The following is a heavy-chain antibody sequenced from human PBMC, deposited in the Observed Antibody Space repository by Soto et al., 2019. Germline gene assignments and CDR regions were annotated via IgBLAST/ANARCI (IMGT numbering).Heavy chain of an antibody. Sequence: ASVKVSCKASGYTFTGYYMHWVRQAPGQGLEWMGWINPNSGGTNYAQKFQGRVTMTRDTSISTAYMELSRLRSDDTAVYYCAREGHVRDCYGSGSYGSYYGMDVWGQGTTVTVSS. V-gene: IGHV1-2*02. CDR2: INPNSGGT. D-gene: IGHD3-10*01. CDR1: GYTFTGYY. J-gene: IGHJ6*02. CDR3: AREGHVRDCYGSGSYGSYYGMDV.